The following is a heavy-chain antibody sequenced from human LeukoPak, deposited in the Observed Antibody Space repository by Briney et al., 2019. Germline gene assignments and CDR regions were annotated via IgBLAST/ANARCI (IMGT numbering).Heavy chain of an antibody. CDR1: GGTFSSYA. J-gene: IGHJ4*02. CDR3: ASNLLYCSSTSCYFDY. V-gene: IGHV1-69*13. Sequence: SVKVSCKPSGGTFSSYAISWVRQAPGQGLKWMGGIIPIFGTANYAQKFQGRVTITADESTSTAYMELSSLRSEDTAVYYCASNLLYCSSTSCYFDYWGQGTLVTVSS. CDR2: IIPIFGTA. D-gene: IGHD2-2*01.